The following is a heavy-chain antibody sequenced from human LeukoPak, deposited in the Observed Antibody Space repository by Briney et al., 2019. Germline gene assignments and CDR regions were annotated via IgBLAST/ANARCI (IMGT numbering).Heavy chain of an antibody. D-gene: IGHD5-18*01. CDR2: ISYSGRT. J-gene: IGHJ4*02. V-gene: IGHV4-39*01. CDR1: GGAISSNNYY. CDR3: ASSPSGYSYDQMYFDY. Sequence: SETLSLTCTVSGGAISSNNYYWGWVRQPPGKGLEWIATISYSGRTYYNPSLTSQVTISIDTSKNQFSLKLTSVTAEDTAVYYCASSPSGYSYDQMYFDYWGQGTLVTVSS.